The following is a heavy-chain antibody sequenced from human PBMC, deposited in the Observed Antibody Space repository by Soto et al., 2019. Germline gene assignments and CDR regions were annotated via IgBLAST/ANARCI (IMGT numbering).Heavy chain of an antibody. CDR2: ISSSSSYI. J-gene: IGHJ4*02. CDR1: GFTFSSYS. CDR3: ATNPSIAAPRGPFDY. Sequence: EVQLVESGGGLVKPGGSLRLSCAASGFTFSSYSMNWVRQAPGKGLEWVSSISSSSSYIYYADSVKGRFTISRDNAKNSLYLQMNSLRAEDTAVYYCATNPSIAAPRGPFDYWGQGTLVTVSS. V-gene: IGHV3-21*01. D-gene: IGHD6-6*01.